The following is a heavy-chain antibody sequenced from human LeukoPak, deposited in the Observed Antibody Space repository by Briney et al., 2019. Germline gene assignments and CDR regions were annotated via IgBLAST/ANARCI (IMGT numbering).Heavy chain of an antibody. J-gene: IGHJ4*02. CDR1: GGSFSGYY. V-gene: IGHV4-34*01. D-gene: IGHD3-16*01. CDR2: INHSGST. Sequence: SETLSLTCAVYGGSFSGYYWSWIRQPPGKGLEWIGEINHSGSTNYNPSLKSRVTISVDTSKNQFSLKLTSVTAADTAVYYCARGNIMITLPFDYWGQGTLVTVSS. CDR3: ARGNIMITLPFDY.